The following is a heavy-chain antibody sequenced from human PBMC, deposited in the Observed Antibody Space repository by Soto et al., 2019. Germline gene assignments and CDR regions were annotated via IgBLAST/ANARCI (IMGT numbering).Heavy chain of an antibody. V-gene: IGHV3-66*01. CDR2: IYSGGST. Sequence: GGSLSLSCAASGFTVSSNYMSWVRQAPGKGLEWVSVIYSGGSTYYADSVKGRFTISRDNSKNTLYLQMNSLRAEDTAVYYCAREQRPYGGYEYWGQGTLVTVSS. D-gene: IGHD5-12*01. CDR3: AREQRPYGGYEY. J-gene: IGHJ4*02. CDR1: GFTVSSNY.